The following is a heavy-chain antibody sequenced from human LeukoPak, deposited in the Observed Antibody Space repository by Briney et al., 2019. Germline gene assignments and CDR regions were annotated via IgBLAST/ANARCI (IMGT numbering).Heavy chain of an antibody. V-gene: IGHV4-34*01. CDR3: ARHRGLLWFGRSNWFDP. CDR2: INHSGST. CDR1: GGSFSGYY. Sequence: SETLSLTCAVYGGSFSGYYWSWIRQPPGKGLEWIGEINHSGSTNYNPSLKSRVTISVDTSKNQFSLKLSSVTAADTAVYYCARHRGLLWFGRSNWFDPWGQGTLVTVSS. D-gene: IGHD3-10*01. J-gene: IGHJ5*02.